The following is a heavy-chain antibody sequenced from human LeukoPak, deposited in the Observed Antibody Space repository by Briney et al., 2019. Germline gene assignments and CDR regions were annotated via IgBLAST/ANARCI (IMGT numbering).Heavy chain of an antibody. J-gene: IGHJ4*02. Sequence: ASVKVSCKASGYTFTNYGITLVRQAPGQGLEWMGWISGHQGNTKYAQNFQGRVTMTIDTSTSTAYMDLSSLRSDDTAIYFCARTDLATITAGPFEYWGQGTLVAVSS. CDR3: ARTDLATITAGPFEY. D-gene: IGHD5-12*01. V-gene: IGHV1-18*01. CDR1: GYTFTNYG. CDR2: ISGHQGNT.